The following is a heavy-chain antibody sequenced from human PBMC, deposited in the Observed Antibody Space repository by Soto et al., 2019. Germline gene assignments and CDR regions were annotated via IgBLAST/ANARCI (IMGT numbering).Heavy chain of an antibody. CDR3: ARRWLQLYNWFDP. D-gene: IGHD5-12*01. V-gene: IGHV3-11*01. J-gene: IGHJ5*02. CDR2: ISSSGSTI. Sequence: GGSLRLSCAASGFTFSDYYMSWIRQAPGKGLEWVSYISSSGSTIYYADSVKGRFTISRDNAKNSLYLQMNSLRAEDTAVYYCARRWLQLYNWFDPWGQGTLVTVSS. CDR1: GFTFSDYY.